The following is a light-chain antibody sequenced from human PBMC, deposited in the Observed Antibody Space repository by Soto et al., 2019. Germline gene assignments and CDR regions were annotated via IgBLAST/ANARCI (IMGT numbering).Light chain of an antibody. J-gene: IGKJ4*01. CDR3: QQYNSYSPLT. CDR1: QDIVSN. Sequence: VIAKSPATLSVSPGESATFSCRPSQDIVSNVAWYQQRPGQAPRLLIYGASTRATDIPARFSGSGSGTEFTLTISFLQPADFATDYCQQYNSYSPLTFGGGTMVDVK. CDR2: GAS. V-gene: IGKV3-15*01.